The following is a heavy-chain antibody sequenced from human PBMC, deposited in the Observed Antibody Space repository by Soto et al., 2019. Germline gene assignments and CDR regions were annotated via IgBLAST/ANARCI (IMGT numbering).Heavy chain of an antibody. V-gene: IGHV3-23*01. Sequence: GSLRLSCAASGFTFSILAMGWVRQAPGKGLEWVSVIDYTGGTTYYTDSVKGRFIISRDNSKKILYLQMNSLRTEDTAIYYCAKDATRTSGWYYFDYWGRGALVTVSS. CDR3: AKDATRTSGWYYFDY. D-gene: IGHD6-19*01. CDR1: GFTFSILA. J-gene: IGHJ4*02. CDR2: IDYTGGTT.